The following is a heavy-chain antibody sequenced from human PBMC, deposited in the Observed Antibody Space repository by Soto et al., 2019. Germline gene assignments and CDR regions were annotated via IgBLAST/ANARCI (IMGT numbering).Heavy chain of an antibody. CDR3: ARDSQLWLDGLLDY. J-gene: IGHJ4*02. V-gene: IGHV3-21*01. D-gene: IGHD5-18*01. Sequence: GGSLRLSCAASGFTFSSYSMNWVRQAPGKGLEWVSSISSSSSYIYYADSVKGRFTISRDNAKNSLYLQMNSLRAEDTAVYYCARDSQLWLDGLLDYWGQGTLVTVSS. CDR1: GFTFSSYS. CDR2: ISSSSSYI.